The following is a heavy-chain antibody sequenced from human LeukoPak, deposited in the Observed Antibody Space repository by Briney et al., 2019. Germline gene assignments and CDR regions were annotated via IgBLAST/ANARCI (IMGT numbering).Heavy chain of an antibody. J-gene: IGHJ3*02. CDR3: ARDLAAGNPYYYDSSGSLDAFDI. D-gene: IGHD3-22*01. CDR1: GFTFSSYS. V-gene: IGHV3-21*01. CDR2: ISSSSSYI. Sequence: GGSLRLSCAASGFTFSSYSINWVRQAPGKGLEWVSSISSSSSYIYYADSVKGRFTISRDNAKNSLYLQMNSLRAEDTAVYYCARDLAAGNPYYYDSSGSLDAFDIWGQGTMVTVSS.